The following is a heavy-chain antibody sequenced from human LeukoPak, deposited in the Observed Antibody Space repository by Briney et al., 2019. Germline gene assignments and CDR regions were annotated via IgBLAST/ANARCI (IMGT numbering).Heavy chain of an antibody. V-gene: IGHV3-23*01. CDR3: AKDEAAHYYGSGSYER. J-gene: IGHJ4*02. CDR1: GFTFSSCA. Sequence: PGGSLRLSCAASGFTFSSCAMSWVRQAPGKGLEWVSAISGSGGSTYYADSVKGRFTISRDNSKNTLYLQMNSLRAEDTAVYYCAKDEAAHYYGSGSYERWGQGTLVTVSS. CDR2: ISGSGGST. D-gene: IGHD3-10*01.